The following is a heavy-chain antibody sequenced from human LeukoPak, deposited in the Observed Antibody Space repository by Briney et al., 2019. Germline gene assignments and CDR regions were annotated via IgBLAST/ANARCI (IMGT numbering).Heavy chain of an antibody. CDR1: GGSISSYY. CDR2: IYYSGST. D-gene: IGHD1-26*01. J-gene: IGHJ4*02. CDR3: ASIEYSGSYYTFDY. Sequence: PSETLSLTCTVSGGSISSYYWSWIRQPPGKGLEWIGYIYYSGSTNYNPSLKSRVTISVDTSKNQFSLKLSSVTAADTAVYYCASIEYSGSYYTFDYWGQGTLVTVSS. V-gene: IGHV4-59*01.